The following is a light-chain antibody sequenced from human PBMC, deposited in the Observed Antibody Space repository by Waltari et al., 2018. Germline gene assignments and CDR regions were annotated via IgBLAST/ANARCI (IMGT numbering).Light chain of an antibody. J-gene: IGKJ1*01. CDR3: QHYVRLPAT. CDR2: GAS. CDR1: QSVSRT. V-gene: IGKV3-20*01. Sequence: EIVLTQSPGILSLSPGERATLSCRASQSVSRTLAWYQQKPGQAPRLLIYGASTRATGIPDRFSGGGSGTDFSRTISRLEPEDLAVYYCQHYVRLPATFGQGTKVEIK.